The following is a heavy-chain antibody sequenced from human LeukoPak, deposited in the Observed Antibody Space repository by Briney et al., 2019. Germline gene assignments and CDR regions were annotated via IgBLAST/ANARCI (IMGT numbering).Heavy chain of an antibody. CDR3: AKQSEDIWFGESTLDY. CDR2: ISGSGGST. V-gene: IGHV3-23*01. D-gene: IGHD3-10*01. Sequence: GGSLRLSCAASGFTFSSYGMNWVRQAPGKGLEWVSAISGSGGSTYYADSVKGRFTISRDNSKNTLYLQMNSLRAEDTAVYYCAKQSEDIWFGESTLDYWGQGTLVTVSS. CDR1: GFTFSSYG. J-gene: IGHJ4*02.